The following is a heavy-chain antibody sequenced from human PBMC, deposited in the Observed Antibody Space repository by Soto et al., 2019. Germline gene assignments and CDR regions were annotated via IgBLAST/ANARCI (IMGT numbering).Heavy chain of an antibody. D-gene: IGHD7-27*01. CDR1: GGSFSGYY. CDR2: IFYSGIT. Sequence: QVQLQQWGAGLLKPSETLSLTCAVYGGSFSGYYWSWIRQPPGKGLEWIGSIFYSGITYHNPSLKSRVTISVDTSKNQFSLNLSSVTAADTAVYYCARPPTANLDAFDIWGLGTMVTVSS. J-gene: IGHJ3*02. CDR3: ARPPTANLDAFDI. V-gene: IGHV4-34*12.